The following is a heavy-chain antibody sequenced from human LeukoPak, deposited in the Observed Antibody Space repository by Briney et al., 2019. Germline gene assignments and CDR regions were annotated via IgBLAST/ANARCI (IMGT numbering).Heavy chain of an antibody. J-gene: IGHJ6*03. CDR3: AREIRSGYYYYMDV. Sequence: ASVKVSCXASGYTFTGYYMHWVRQAPGQGLEWMGRINPNSGGTNYAQKFQGRVTMTRDTSISTAYMELSRLRSDDTAVYYCAREIRSGYYYYMDVWGKGTTVTVSS. CDR2: INPNSGGT. V-gene: IGHV1-2*06. CDR1: GYTFTGYY.